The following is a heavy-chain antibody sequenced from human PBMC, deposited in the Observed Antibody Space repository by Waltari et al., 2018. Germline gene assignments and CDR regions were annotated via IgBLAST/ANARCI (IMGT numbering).Heavy chain of an antibody. Sequence: QVQLVQSGAEVKKPGASVKVSCKVSGYTLPELSMPWVRQAPGKGLEWMGGFDPEDGETIYAQKFQGRVTMTEDTSTDTAYMELSSLRSEDTAVYYCATALTGDPLYEDWGQGTLVTVSS. CDR1: GYTLPELS. CDR2: FDPEDGET. V-gene: IGHV1-24*01. CDR3: ATALTGDPLYED. J-gene: IGHJ4*02. D-gene: IGHD7-27*01.